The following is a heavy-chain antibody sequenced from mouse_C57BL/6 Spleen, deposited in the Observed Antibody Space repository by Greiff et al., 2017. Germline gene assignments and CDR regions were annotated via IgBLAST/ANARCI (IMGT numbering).Heavy chain of an antibody. V-gene: IGHV5-4*01. CDR3: ARDMDYGSSYYFDY. J-gene: IGHJ2*01. CDR1: GFTFSSYA. D-gene: IGHD1-1*01. CDR2: ISDGGSYT. Sequence: EVQREESGGGLVKPGGSLKLSCAASGFTFSSYAMSWVRQTPEKRLEWVATISDGGSYTYSPDNVKGRFTISRDNAKNNLYLQMNHLNSEDTAMYYCARDMDYGSSYYFDYWGQGTTLTVSS.